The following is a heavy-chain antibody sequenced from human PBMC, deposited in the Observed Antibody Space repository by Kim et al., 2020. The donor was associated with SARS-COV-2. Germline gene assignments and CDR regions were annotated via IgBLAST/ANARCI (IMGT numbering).Heavy chain of an antibody. CDR1: GDSVSANSAA. CDR2: TVDRSKWYK. Sequence: SQTLSLTCAISGDSVSANSAAWNWIRQSPSRGREWLGRTVDRSKWYKDYALSVQTRITINPDTSKNQFSLQLNSVTPDDSGVYYCARGSGSYVRGPFFDSWGKGTLAPV. CDR3: ARGSGSYVRGPFFDS. V-gene: IGHV6-1*01. D-gene: IGHD1-26*01. J-gene: IGHJ4*02.